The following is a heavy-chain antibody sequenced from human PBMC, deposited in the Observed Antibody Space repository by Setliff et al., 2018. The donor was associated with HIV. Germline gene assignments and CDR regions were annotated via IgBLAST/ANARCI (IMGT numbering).Heavy chain of an antibody. CDR2: MYHSGST. CDR3: AGGRYFRDIRDSRFDF. Sequence: SETLSLTCSVSGVSITTDGYYWSWVRHYPGKGLEWIGYMYHSGSTYYNASLASRLIMSLDPSKNQFSLKLNSMTAADTAMYYCAGGRYFRDIRDSRFDFWGQGMLVTVSS. D-gene: IGHD3-9*01. CDR1: GVSITTDGYY. J-gene: IGHJ4*02. V-gene: IGHV4-31*03.